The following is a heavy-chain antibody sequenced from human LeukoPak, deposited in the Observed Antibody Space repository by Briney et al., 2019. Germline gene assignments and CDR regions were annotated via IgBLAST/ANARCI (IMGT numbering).Heavy chain of an antibody. Sequence: GGSLRLSCAASGVTFSSNWMHWVRQAPGKGLVWVSRISTDGSSTSYADSVKGRFTVSRDNAKNTLYLQMNSLTAEDTAVYYCATYYDTTAYTFDCRGQGTLVTVSS. CDR1: GVTFSSNW. J-gene: IGHJ4*02. V-gene: IGHV3-74*01. CDR2: ISTDGSST. D-gene: IGHD3-22*01. CDR3: ATYYDTTAYTFDC.